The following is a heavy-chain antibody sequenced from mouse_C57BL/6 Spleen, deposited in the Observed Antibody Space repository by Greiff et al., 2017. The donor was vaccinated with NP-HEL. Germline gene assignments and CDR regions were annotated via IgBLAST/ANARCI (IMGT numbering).Heavy chain of an antibody. CDR2: INPNNGGT. J-gene: IGHJ1*03. CDR1: GYTFTDYN. CDR3: ARSGGSSHWYFDV. V-gene: IGHV1-22*01. Sequence: VQLKQSGPELVKPGASVKMSCKASGYTFTDYNMHWVKQSHGKSLEWIGYINPNNGGTSYNQKFKGKATLTVNKSSSTAYMELRSLTSEDSAVYYCARSGGSSHWYFDVWGTGTTVTVSS. D-gene: IGHD1-1*01.